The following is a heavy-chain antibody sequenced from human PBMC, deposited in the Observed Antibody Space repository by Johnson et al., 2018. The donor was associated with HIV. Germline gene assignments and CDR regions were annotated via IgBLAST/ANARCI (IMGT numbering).Heavy chain of an antibody. D-gene: IGHD3-22*01. V-gene: IGHV3-53*01. CDR3: ARDGPYYLSPRDAFEI. J-gene: IGHJ3*02. Sequence: VQLMESGGGLVQPGGSLRLSCAVSGFTVSTSYMTWVRQAPGKGLDWVSVIYSGGSTYYADSVKGRFIISRDNSKNTLYLQMNSLRVEDTAVYYCARDGPYYLSPRDAFEIWGQGTMVTVSS. CDR1: GFTVSTSY. CDR2: IYSGGST.